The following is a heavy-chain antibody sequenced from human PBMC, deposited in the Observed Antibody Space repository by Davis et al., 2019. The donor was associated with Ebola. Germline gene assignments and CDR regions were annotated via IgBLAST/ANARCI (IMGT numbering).Heavy chain of an antibody. Sequence: PGGSLRLSCAASDFTFSTYAMHWVRQAPNKGLEWVAFIRSDGTHKNYADSGKGRFTISRDNSKNTLYLQMNSLRAEDTAVYFCARGDKASPTAGAFDLWGQGTLVTVAS. D-gene: IGHD2-21*02. J-gene: IGHJ3*01. V-gene: IGHV3-30*02. CDR2: IRSDGTHK. CDR1: DFTFSTYA. CDR3: ARGDKASPTAGAFDL.